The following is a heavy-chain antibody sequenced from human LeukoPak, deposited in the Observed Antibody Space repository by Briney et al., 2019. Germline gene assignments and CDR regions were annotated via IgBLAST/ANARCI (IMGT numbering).Heavy chain of an antibody. V-gene: IGHV1-2*02. CDR2: INPNSGGT. J-gene: IGHJ4*02. D-gene: IGHD3-3*01. CDR1: GYTFIDYH. Sequence: ASLKVSCKASGYTFIDYHLNWVRQAPGKGLEWMGWINPNSGGTNYAQKFQGRVTMTRDTSTNTAYMELTGLRSDDTAVYYCARDIRPRVESFDYWGQGTLVAISS. CDR3: ARDIRPRVESFDY.